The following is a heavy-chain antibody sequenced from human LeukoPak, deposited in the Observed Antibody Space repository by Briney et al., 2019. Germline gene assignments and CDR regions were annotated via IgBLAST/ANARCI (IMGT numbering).Heavy chain of an antibody. Sequence: GGSLRLSCAASGFTFSSYEMNWVRQAPGKGLEWVSYISSSSSTIYYADSVKGRFTISRDNAKNSLYLQMNSLRAEDTAVYYCARDPGSSWFHYYYMDVWGKGTTVTVSS. CDR3: ARDPGSSWFHYYYMDV. CDR1: GFTFSSYE. J-gene: IGHJ6*03. D-gene: IGHD6-13*01. V-gene: IGHV3-48*01. CDR2: ISSSSSTI.